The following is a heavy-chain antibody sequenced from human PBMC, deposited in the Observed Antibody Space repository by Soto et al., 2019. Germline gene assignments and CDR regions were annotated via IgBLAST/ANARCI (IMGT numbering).Heavy chain of an antibody. CDR3: ARDAGDAGLSWYYFDH. V-gene: IGHV3-7*05. CDR1: GFTFSTYW. CDR2: IKQDSNEI. J-gene: IGHJ4*02. Sequence: EVQLVESGGGLVQPGGSLRLSCTASGFTFSTYWMSWVRQAPGKGLEWVANIKQDSNEIHYVDSVKGRFTISRDNAKNSLSLHMDSLRDEDTAVYYWARDAGDAGLSWYYFDHWGQGTLVTVSA. D-gene: IGHD3-10*01.